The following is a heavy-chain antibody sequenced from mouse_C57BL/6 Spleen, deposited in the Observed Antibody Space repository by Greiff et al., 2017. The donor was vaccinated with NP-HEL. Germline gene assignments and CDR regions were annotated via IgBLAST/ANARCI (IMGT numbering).Heavy chain of an antibody. CDR2: ISYSGST. CDR3: ARGGTGPFDY. V-gene: IGHV3-1*01. J-gene: IGHJ2*01. CDR1: GYSITSGYD. D-gene: IGHD4-1*01. Sequence: DVKLVESGPGMVKPSQSLSLTCTVTGYSITSGYDWHWIRHFPGNKLEWMGYISYSGSTNYNPSLKSRISITHDTSKNHFFLKLNSVTTEDTATYYCARGGTGPFDYWGQGTTLTVSS.